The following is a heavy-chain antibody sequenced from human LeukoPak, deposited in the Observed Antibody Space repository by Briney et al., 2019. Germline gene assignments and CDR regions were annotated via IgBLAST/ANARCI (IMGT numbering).Heavy chain of an antibody. J-gene: IGHJ3*02. CDR2: IYHSGST. D-gene: IGHD3-22*01. Sequence: SETLSLTCAVSGGSISSGAYSWSWIRQPPGKGLEWIAYIYHSGSTYYNPSLKSRVTMSVDTSKNQFSLKLSSVTAADTAVYYCARPYYDSSGYYHDAFDIWGQGTMVTVSS. V-gene: IGHV4-30-4*07. CDR3: ARPYYDSSGYYHDAFDI. CDR1: GGSISSGAYS.